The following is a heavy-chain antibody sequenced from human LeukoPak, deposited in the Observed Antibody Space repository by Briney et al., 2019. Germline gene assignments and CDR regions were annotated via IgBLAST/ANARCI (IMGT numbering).Heavy chain of an antibody. CDR1: GGSFSGYY. V-gene: IGHV4-34*01. D-gene: IGHD3-22*01. CDR3: ARPGLQYYYDSSGYYYFDY. CDR2: INHSGST. Sequence: SETLSLTCAVYGGSFSGYYWSWIRQPPGKGLEWIGEINHSGSTNYNPSLKSRVTISVDTSKNQFSLKLSSVTAADTAVYYCARPGLQYYYDSSGYYYFDYWGQGTLVTVSS. J-gene: IGHJ4*02.